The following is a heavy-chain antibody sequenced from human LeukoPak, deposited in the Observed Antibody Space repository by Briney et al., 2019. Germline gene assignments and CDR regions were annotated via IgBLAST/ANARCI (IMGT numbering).Heavy chain of an antibody. J-gene: IGHJ4*02. D-gene: IGHD6-19*01. CDR3: AKDFDITVAGKGPQDY. Sequence: PGGSLRLSCVASEFTFSDYGMHWVRQAPGKGLEWVAVISYVGSNKDYADSVKGRFTISRDNSKNTLYLQMNSLRAEDTAVYYCAKDFDITVAGKGPQDYWGQGTLVTVSS. CDR1: EFTFSDYG. V-gene: IGHV3-30*18. CDR2: ISYVGSNK.